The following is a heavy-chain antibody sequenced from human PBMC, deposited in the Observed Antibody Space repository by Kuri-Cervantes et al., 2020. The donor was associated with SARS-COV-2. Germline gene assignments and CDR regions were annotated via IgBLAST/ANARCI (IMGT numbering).Heavy chain of an antibody. Sequence: ETLSLTCAASGFTFSSYSMNWVRQAPGKGLEWVSSISSSSSYIYYADSVKGRFTISRDNAKNSLYLQMNSLRAEDTAVYYCASERGYSYGTFDYWGQGTLVTISS. CDR1: GFTFSSYS. V-gene: IGHV3-21*01. D-gene: IGHD5-18*01. J-gene: IGHJ4*02. CDR2: ISSSSSYI. CDR3: ASERGYSYGTFDY.